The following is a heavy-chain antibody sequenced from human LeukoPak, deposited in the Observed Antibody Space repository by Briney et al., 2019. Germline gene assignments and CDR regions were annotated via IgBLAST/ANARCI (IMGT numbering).Heavy chain of an antibody. CDR1: GYSFTSYW. CDR3: ARSAAYSSGWYEGYFDY. J-gene: IGHJ4*02. V-gene: IGHV5-51*01. Sequence: GESLKISCKGSGYSFTSYWIGWVRQMPGKGLEWMGIIYPGDSDTRYSPSFQGQVTISADKSISTAYLQWSSLKASDTAMYYCARSAAYSSGWYEGYFDYWGQGTLVTVSS. D-gene: IGHD6-19*01. CDR2: IYPGDSDT.